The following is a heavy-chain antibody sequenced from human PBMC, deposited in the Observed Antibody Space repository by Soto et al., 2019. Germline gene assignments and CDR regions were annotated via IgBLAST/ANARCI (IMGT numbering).Heavy chain of an antibody. CDR2: INPSGGST. CDR3: ARETAMAVAGYNWFDP. J-gene: IGHJ5*02. CDR1: GDTFTSYY. Sequence: GASVKVSCKASGDTFTSYYMHWVRQAPGQGLEWMGIINPSGGSTSYAQKFQGRVTMTRDTSTSTVYMELSSLRSEDTAVYYCARETAMAVAGYNWFDPWGQGTLVTVS. D-gene: IGHD6-19*01. V-gene: IGHV1-46*01.